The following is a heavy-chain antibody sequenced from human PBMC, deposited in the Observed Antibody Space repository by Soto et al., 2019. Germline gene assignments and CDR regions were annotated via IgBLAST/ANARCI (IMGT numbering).Heavy chain of an antibody. CDR2: IYYSGST. D-gene: IGHD4-17*01. Sequence: PSETLSLTCTVSGGSVSSGSYYWSWIRQPPGKGLEWIGYIYYSGSTNYNPSLKSRVTISVDTSKNQFSPKLSSVTAADTAVYYCAREILRGDYVYYFDYWGQGTLVTVSS. V-gene: IGHV4-61*01. J-gene: IGHJ4*02. CDR3: AREILRGDYVYYFDY. CDR1: GGSVSSGSYY.